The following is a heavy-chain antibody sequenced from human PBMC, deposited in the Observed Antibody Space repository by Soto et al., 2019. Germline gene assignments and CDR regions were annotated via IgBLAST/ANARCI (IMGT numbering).Heavy chain of an antibody. Sequence: GGSLRLSCAASGISVGTNYLTWVRQAPGKGLEWVSFIYSDGTTYYADSVKGRFTVSRDTSNNTLYLQMNSLRAEDTAVYYCARGASSFDNWGQGTLVTVSS. CDR2: IYSDGTT. J-gene: IGHJ4*02. CDR1: GISVGTNY. CDR3: ARGASSFDN. V-gene: IGHV3-53*01.